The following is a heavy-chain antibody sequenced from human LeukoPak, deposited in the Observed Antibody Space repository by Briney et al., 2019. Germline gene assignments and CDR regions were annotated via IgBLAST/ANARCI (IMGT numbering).Heavy chain of an antibody. CDR2: IIPIFGTA. V-gene: IGHV1-69*13. J-gene: IGHJ4*02. Sequence: SEKVSCKASGGTFSSYAISWVRQAPGQGLEWMGGIIPIFGTANYAQKFQGRVTITADESTSPAYMELSSLRSEDTAVYYCARDEGYCSSTSCYLFDYWGQGTLVTVSS. CDR3: ARDEGYCSSTSCYLFDY. D-gene: IGHD2-2*01. CDR1: GGTFSSYA.